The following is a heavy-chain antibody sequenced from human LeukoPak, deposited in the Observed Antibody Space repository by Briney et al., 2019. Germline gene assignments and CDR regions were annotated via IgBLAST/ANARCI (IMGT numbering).Heavy chain of an antibody. CDR1: GFTFSTYG. V-gene: IGHV3-23*01. CDR3: AKVLASGGGFDY. Sequence: GGSLRLSCAASGFTFSTYGMSWVRQAPGKGLEWVSSIRGSGGTTYYADSVKGRFTISRDNSRNTLYLQMSSLRAEDTAVYYCAKVLASGGGFDYWGQGTLVTVSS. D-gene: IGHD3-10*01. J-gene: IGHJ4*02. CDR2: IRGSGGTT.